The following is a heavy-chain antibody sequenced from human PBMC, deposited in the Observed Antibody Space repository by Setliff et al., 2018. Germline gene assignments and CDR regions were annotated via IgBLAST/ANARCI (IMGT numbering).Heavy chain of an antibody. Sequence: PSETLSLTCTVPGASLNSGTYYWGWIRQPPGKGLEWIGRIYYRGDTYYNPSLKGRLTISVDTAQNQFSLRLTSVTAADTAVYYCARTGTYRYFDYWGQGALVTVSS. V-gene: IGHV4-39*01. CDR2: IYYRGDT. CDR1: GASLNSGTYY. D-gene: IGHD1-1*01. J-gene: IGHJ4*02. CDR3: ARTGTYRYFDY.